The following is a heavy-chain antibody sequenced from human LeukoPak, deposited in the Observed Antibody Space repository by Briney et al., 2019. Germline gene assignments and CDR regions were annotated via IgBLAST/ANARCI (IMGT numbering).Heavy chain of an antibody. CDR1: GGSISSYY. CDR2: IYTSGST. Sequence: SETLSLTCTVSGGSISSYYWSWIRQPAGKGLEWIGRIYTSGSTNYNPSLKSRVTMSVDTSKNQFSLKLSSVTAADTAVYYCARAIAVAGTSDRHYYYGMDVRGQGTTVTVSS. J-gene: IGHJ6*02. V-gene: IGHV4-4*07. D-gene: IGHD6-19*01. CDR3: ARAIAVAGTSDRHYYYGMDV.